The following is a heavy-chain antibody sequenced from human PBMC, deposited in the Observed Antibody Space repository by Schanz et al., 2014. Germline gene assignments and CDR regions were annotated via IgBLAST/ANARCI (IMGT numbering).Heavy chain of an antibody. CDR1: GYTFTSYY. D-gene: IGHD6-13*01. J-gene: IGHJ4*02. CDR2: INPSGGST. V-gene: IGHV1-46*03. CDR3: ARDGEAAAGCDY. Sequence: QVQLVQSGAEVKKPGASVKVSCKASGYTFTSYYMHWVRQAPGQGLEWMGIINPSGGSTSYAQKLQGRVTMPRDTSTSTVYMELSSLRSEDTAVYYCARDGEAAAGCDYWGQGTLVTVSS.